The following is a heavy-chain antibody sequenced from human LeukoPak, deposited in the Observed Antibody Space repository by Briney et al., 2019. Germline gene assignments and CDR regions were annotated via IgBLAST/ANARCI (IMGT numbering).Heavy chain of an antibody. D-gene: IGHD2-8*01. Sequence: PSETLSLTCAEYGGSFSGSYWSWIRQPPGKGLEWIGEINHSGSTNYNPSLKSRVTISVDTSKNQFSLKLSSVTAADTAVYYCARVRGVCGVLMVYATSGMDVWGKGTTVTVSS. CDR3: ARVRGVCGVLMVYATSGMDV. J-gene: IGHJ6*04. CDR2: INHSGST. V-gene: IGHV4-34*01. CDR1: GGSFSGSY.